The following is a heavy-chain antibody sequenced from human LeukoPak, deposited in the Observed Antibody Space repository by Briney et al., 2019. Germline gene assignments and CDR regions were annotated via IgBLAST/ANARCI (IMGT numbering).Heavy chain of an antibody. CDR3: AITMVRGVIRI. Sequence: SETLSLTCAVYGGSFSGYYWSWIRQPPGKGLEWIGEINHSGSTNYNPSLKSRVTISVDTSKNQFSLKLSSVTAADTAVYYCAITMVRGVIRIWGQGTLVTVSS. CDR1: GGSFSGYY. V-gene: IGHV4-34*01. J-gene: IGHJ4*02. CDR2: INHSGST. D-gene: IGHD3-10*01.